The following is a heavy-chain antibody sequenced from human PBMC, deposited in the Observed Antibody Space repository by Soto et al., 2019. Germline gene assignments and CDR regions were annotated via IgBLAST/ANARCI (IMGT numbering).Heavy chain of an antibody. CDR3: ARGARVGRFDY. CDR2: IYYSGST. Sequence: QVQLQESGPGLVKPSQTLSLTCTVSGGSISSGGYYWSWIRQHPGKGLEWIGYIYYSGSTYYNPSRTGRVTLSVDTSKNHFSMKLSSVTAADTAVYYCARGARVGRFDYWGQGTLVTVSS. CDR1: GGSISSGGYY. J-gene: IGHJ4*02. D-gene: IGHD3-16*01. V-gene: IGHV4-31*03.